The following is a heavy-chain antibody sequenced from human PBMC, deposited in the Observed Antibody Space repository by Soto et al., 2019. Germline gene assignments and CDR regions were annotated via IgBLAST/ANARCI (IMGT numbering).Heavy chain of an antibody. Sequence: SETLSLTCDVSGDSISNNYWWTWVRQPPGKRLEWIGEIFQTGSVRYNPSLTGRVAMSIDKSKNQFSLKLSSVTAADTARYYCAGLIGRSKFSRLGHWDQGTLVTVSS. CDR3: AGLIGRSKFSRLGH. CDR2: IFQTGSV. V-gene: IGHV4-4*02. D-gene: IGHD6-6*01. CDR1: GDSISNNYW. J-gene: IGHJ4*02.